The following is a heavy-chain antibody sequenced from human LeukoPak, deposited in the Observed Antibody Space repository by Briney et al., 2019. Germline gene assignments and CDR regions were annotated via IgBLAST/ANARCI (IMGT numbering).Heavy chain of an antibody. CDR3: ARVRETGDAFDI. J-gene: IGHJ3*02. Sequence: SEALSLTCTVSGGSISSYYWSWIRQPLGKGLEWIGYIYYSGSTNYNPSLKSRVTISVDTSKNQFSLKLSSVTAADTAVYYCARVRETGDAFDIWGQGTMVTVSS. CDR1: GGSISSYY. V-gene: IGHV4-59*01. CDR2: IYYSGST. D-gene: IGHD1-1*01.